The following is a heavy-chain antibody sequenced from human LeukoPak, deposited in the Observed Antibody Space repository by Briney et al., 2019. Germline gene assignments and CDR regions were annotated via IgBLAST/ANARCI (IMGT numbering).Heavy chain of an antibody. J-gene: IGHJ6*02. Sequence: GASVKVSCKASGGTFSSYAISWVRQAPGQGLEWMGGIIPIFGTANYAQKFQGRVTITADESTSTAYMELSSLRSEDTAVYYCAGGYSSLPGYYGMDVWGQGTTVTVSS. D-gene: IGHD6-13*01. V-gene: IGHV1-69*13. CDR3: AGGYSSLPGYYGMDV. CDR2: IIPIFGTA. CDR1: GGTFSSYA.